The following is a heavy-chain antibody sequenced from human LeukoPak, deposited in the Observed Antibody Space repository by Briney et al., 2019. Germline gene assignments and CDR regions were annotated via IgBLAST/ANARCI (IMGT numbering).Heavy chain of an antibody. V-gene: IGHV3-30-3*01. CDR3: ARGFLYLQTTGNWFDP. J-gene: IGHJ5*02. D-gene: IGHD3-16*01. Sequence: PGGSLRLSCAASGFTFSSYSMHWVRQAPGKGLEWVAVISYDGSNKYYAESVKGRFTISRDNSKNTLYLQMNSLRAEDTAVYYCARGFLYLQTTGNWFDPWGQGTLVTVSS. CDR2: ISYDGSNK. CDR1: GFTFSSYS.